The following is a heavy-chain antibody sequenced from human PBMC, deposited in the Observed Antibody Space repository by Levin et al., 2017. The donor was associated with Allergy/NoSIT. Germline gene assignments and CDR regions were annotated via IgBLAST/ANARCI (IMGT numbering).Heavy chain of an antibody. D-gene: IGHD3-10*01. Sequence: GGSLRLSCAASGFTFSSYGMHWVRQAPGKGLEWVAVIWYDGINKYYADSVKGRFTISRDNSKNTLYLQMNSLRAEDTAVYYCARDGYYGSGSYYWYFDLWGRGTLVTVSS. CDR2: IWYDGINK. J-gene: IGHJ2*01. CDR1: GFTFSSYG. CDR3: ARDGYYGSGSYYWYFDL. V-gene: IGHV3-33*01.